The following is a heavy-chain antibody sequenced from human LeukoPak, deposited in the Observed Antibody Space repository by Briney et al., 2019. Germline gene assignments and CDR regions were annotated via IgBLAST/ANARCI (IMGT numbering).Heavy chain of an antibody. CDR3: AKDLEYSRTYPDALDI. D-gene: IGHD1-26*01. J-gene: IGHJ3*02. Sequence: PGGSLRLSCAASGFTFSSYGMHWIRQVPGKGLEWVAFIRYDGSNRYYADSVKGRFTISRDNSKNTLYLQMNSLRAEDTAVYYCAKDLEYSRTYPDALDIWGQGTMVTVSS. CDR2: IRYDGSNR. CDR1: GFTFSSYG. V-gene: IGHV3-30*02.